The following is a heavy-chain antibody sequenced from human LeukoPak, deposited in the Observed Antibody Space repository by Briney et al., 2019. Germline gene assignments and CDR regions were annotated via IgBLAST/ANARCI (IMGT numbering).Heavy chain of an antibody. CDR2: ISSSSSTI. V-gene: IGHV3-48*02. Sequence: GGSQRLSCAASGFTFSSYSMNWVRQAPGKGLEWVSYISSSSSTIYYADSVKGRFTISRDNAKNSLYLQMNSLRDEDTAVYYCAREYYYDSSGLDYWGQGTLVTVSS. D-gene: IGHD3-22*01. CDR3: AREYYYDSSGLDY. CDR1: GFTFSSYS. J-gene: IGHJ4*02.